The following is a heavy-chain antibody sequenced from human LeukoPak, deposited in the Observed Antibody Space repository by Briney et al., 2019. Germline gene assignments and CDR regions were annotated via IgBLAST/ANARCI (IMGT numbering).Heavy chain of an antibody. J-gene: IGHJ4*02. CDR1: GFTFSTYS. CDR2: ISGSGGTI. CDR3: ARDQSDYYGSGSYSEGSY. D-gene: IGHD3-10*01. Sequence: GGSLRLSCAASGFTFSTYSMKWVRQAPGKGLEWVSYISGSGGTIYYADSVKGRFTISRDNAKNSLYLQMNSLRDEDTAVYYCARDQSDYYGSGSYSEGSYWGQGTLVTVSS. V-gene: IGHV3-48*02.